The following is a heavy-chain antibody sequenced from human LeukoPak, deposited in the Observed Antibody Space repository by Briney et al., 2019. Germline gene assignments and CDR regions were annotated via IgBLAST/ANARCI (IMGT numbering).Heavy chain of an antibody. CDR1: GYTFTSYD. Sequence: ASVEVSCKASGYTFTSYDINWVRQATGQGLEWMGWMNPNSGNTGYAQKFQGRVTMTRNTSISTAYMELSSLRSEDTAVYYCARGGIVVVKDYYYYYGMDVWGQGTTVTVSS. V-gene: IGHV1-8*01. D-gene: IGHD2-21*01. CDR2: MNPNSGNT. CDR3: ARGGIVVVKDYYYYYGMDV. J-gene: IGHJ6*02.